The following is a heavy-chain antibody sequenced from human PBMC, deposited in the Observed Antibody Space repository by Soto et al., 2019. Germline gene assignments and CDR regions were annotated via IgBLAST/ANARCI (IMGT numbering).Heavy chain of an antibody. CDR2: MNPINGAT. Sequence: ASVKVSCKASGYDFTAYDINWVRQASGQGLEWMGWMNPINGATGTARRFQGRVSMARNTDTGTAYLELTSLRSDDTAVYFCGRGPSPRAPAGGTPYYYAMDVWGQGTTVTVSS. V-gene: IGHV1-8*02. CDR1: GYDFTAYD. J-gene: IGHJ6*02. CDR3: GRGPSPRAPAGGTPYYYAMDV. D-gene: IGHD2-2*01.